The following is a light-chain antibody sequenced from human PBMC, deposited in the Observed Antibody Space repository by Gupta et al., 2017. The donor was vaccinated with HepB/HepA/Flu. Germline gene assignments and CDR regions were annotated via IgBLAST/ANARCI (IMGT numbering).Light chain of an antibody. J-gene: IGKJ1*01. V-gene: IGKV2-30*01. CDR3: MQGSHWWT. CDR2: QVS. Sequence: DVVMTQSPLSLPVTLGQPASISCRSSQSLVYSDGYTYLNWFHQRPGQSPRRLIYQVSNRDSGVPDRFSGSGSGTDFTLKSSRVEAEDVGVYYCMQGSHWWTFGQGTKVEIK. CDR1: QSLVYSDGYTY.